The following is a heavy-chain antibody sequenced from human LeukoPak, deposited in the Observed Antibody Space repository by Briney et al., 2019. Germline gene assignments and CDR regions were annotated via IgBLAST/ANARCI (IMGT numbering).Heavy chain of an antibody. J-gene: IGHJ6*03. CDR1: DGSISSYY. CDR2: IYYSGST. V-gene: IGHV4-59*08. CDR3: ARHLEANASPRPSWPRQYCSSTSCYWRSYYYYMDV. D-gene: IGHD2-2*01. Sequence: SETLSLTCTVSDGSISSYYWSWIRQPPGKGLEWIGYIYYSGSTNYNPSLKSRVTISVDTSKNQFSLKLSSVTAADTAVYYCARHLEANASPRPSWPRQYCSSTSCYWRSYYYYMDVWGKGTTVTVSS.